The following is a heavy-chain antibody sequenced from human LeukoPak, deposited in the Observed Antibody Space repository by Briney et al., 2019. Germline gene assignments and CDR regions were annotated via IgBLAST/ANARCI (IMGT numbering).Heavy chain of an antibody. CDR2: VYYSGTT. V-gene: IGHV4-39*07. CDR3: ARAPEGYSSSWDYFDY. Sequence: SETLSLTCTVSGGSISSGSYYWGWIRQPPGKALEWIGSVYYSGTTSYNPSLKSRVTISVDTSKNQFSLKLSSVTAADTAVYYCARAPEGYSSSWDYFDYWGQGTLVTVSS. J-gene: IGHJ4*02. D-gene: IGHD6-13*01. CDR1: GGSISSGSYY.